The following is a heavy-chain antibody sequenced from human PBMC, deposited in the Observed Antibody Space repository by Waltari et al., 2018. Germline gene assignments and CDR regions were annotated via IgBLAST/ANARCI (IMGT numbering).Heavy chain of an antibody. V-gene: IGHV1-69*01. Sequence: SYAISWVRQAPGQGLEWMGGIIPIFGTANYAQKFQGRVTITADESTSTAYMEVSIRRSEDTAVYYCAINYYDSSGRGGGYFDYCGQGTLVTVSS. D-gene: IGHD3-22*01. CDR2: IIPIFGTA. CDR3: AINYYDSSGRGGGYFDY. J-gene: IGHJ4*02. CDR1: SYA.